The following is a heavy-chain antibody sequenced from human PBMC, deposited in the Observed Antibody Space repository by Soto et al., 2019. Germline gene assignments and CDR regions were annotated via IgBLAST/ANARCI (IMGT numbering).Heavy chain of an antibody. CDR3: ARIAVTGNWFDP. D-gene: IGHD1-1*01. CDR2: IDWDDDK. V-gene: IGHV2-70*11. J-gene: IGHJ5*02. CDR1: GFSLSTSGMC. Sequence: PTLVNPTQTLTLTCTFSGFSLSTSGMCVSWIRQPPGKALEWLARIDWDDDKYYSTSLKTRLTISKDTSKNQVVLTMTNMDPVDTATYYCARIAVTGNWFDPWGQGTLVTVSS.